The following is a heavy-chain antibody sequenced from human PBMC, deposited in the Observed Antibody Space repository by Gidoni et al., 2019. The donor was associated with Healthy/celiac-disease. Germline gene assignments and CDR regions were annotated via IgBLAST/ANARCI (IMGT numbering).Heavy chain of an antibody. D-gene: IGHD1-1*01. V-gene: IGHV3-23*01. CDR2: ISGSGGST. J-gene: IGHJ6*04. CDR1: GFTFSSYA. CDR3: AKGVLKDV. Sequence: EVQLLESGGGLVHPGWSLRLSCAASGFTFSSYAMSWVRQAPGKGLEWVSDISGSGGSTYYAESVKGRFTISRDNSKNTLYLQMNSLRAEDTAVYYCAKGVLKDVWGKGTTVTVSS.